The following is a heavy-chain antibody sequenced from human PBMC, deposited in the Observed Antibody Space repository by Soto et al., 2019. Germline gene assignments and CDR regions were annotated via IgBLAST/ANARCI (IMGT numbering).Heavy chain of an antibody. CDR2: ISGSVGST. V-gene: IGHV3-23*01. J-gene: IGHJ4*02. CDR1: GFTFSDHG. Sequence: QPGGSLRLSCVGSGFTFSDHGMSWVRQAPGKGLEWVSAISGSVGSTFYADSVKGRFTISRDNSKNTLYLQMNSLRDEDTAVYYCAKDRTIAARNYDEWGQGVLVTVSS. D-gene: IGHD6-6*01. CDR3: AKDRTIAARNYDE.